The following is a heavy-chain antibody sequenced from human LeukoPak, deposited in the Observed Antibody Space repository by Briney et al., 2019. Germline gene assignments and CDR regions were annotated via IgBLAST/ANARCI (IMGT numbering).Heavy chain of an antibody. CDR1: GFTFSSYS. CDR3: ATPGVWYSSGWFPLDY. D-gene: IGHD6-19*01. CDR2: ISSSSSYI. V-gene: IGHV3-21*01. J-gene: IGHJ4*02. Sequence: PGGSLRLSCAASGFTFSSYSMNWVRQAPGKGLEWVSSISSSSSYIYYADSVKGRFTISRDNAKNSLYLQMNSLRAEDTAVYYCATPGVWYSSGWFPLDYWGQGTLVTVSS.